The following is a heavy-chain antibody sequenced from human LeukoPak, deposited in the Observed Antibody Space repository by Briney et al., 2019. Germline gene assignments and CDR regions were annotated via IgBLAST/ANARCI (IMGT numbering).Heavy chain of an antibody. D-gene: IGHD3-10*01. V-gene: IGHV4-61*01. CDR1: GGSVSSGSDY. CDR2: ISYSGSA. J-gene: IGHJ4*02. CDR3: ARGQAALWFGEL. Sequence: SETLSLTCTVSGGSVSSGSDYWSWIRQPPGKGLEWIGHISYSGSANYNPSLKSRVTISLDTSKNQLSLKLSSVTTADTAVYYCARGQAALWFGELWGQGTLVTVSS.